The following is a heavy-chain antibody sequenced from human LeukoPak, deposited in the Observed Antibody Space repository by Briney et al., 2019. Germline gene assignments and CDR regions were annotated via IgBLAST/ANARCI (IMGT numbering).Heavy chain of an antibody. CDR3: ARVNAEWLLLHYFDY. CDR1: GGSISSYY. V-gene: IGHV4-59*01. J-gene: IGHJ4*02. CDR2: IYYSGST. D-gene: IGHD3-22*01. Sequence: PSETLSLTCTVSGGSISSYYWSWIRQPPGKGLEWIGYIYYSGSTNYNPSLKSRVTISVDTSKNQFSLKLSSVTAADTAVYYCARVNAEWLLLHYFDYWGQGTLVTVSS.